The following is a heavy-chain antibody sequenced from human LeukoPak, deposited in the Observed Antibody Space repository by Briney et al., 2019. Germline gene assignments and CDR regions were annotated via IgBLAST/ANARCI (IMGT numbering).Heavy chain of an antibody. V-gene: IGHV5-51*01. CDR2: IYPGDSDT. D-gene: IGHD3-3*01. CDR1: GYSFTSYR. CDR3: ARRGITIFGVDAFDI. J-gene: IGHJ3*02. Sequence: GESLKISCKGSGYSFTSYRIGWVRQMPGKGLEWMGIIYPGDSDTRYSPSFQGQVTISADKSISTAYLQWSSLKASDTAMYYCARRGITIFGVDAFDIWGQGTMVTVSS.